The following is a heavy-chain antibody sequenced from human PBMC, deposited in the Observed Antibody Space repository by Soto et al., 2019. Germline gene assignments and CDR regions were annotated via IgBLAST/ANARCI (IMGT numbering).Heavy chain of an antibody. CDR1: GGSISSSSYY. Sequence: SETLSLTCTVSGGSISSSSYYWGWIRQPPGKGLEWIGSIYYSGSTYYNPSLKSRVTISVDTSKNQFSLKLSSVTAADTAVYYCARPSTSRRAAAGTFYYYGMDVWGQGTTVPVSS. CDR2: IYYSGST. D-gene: IGHD6-13*01. CDR3: ARPSTSRRAAAGTFYYYGMDV. J-gene: IGHJ6*02. V-gene: IGHV4-39*01.